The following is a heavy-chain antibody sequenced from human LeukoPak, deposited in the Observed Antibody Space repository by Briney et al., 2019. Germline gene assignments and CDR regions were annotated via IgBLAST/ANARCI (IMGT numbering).Heavy chain of an antibody. CDR3: ATGRSVFDY. Sequence: PSETLSLTCTVSGGSISSGGYYWSWLRQHPGKGLEWFRYIYYSGSTYYNPSLKSRVTMSADASKNQCSLKLSSVTAADTAVYYCATGRSVFDYWGQGTLVTVSS. V-gene: IGHV4-31*03. J-gene: IGHJ4*02. CDR1: GGSISSGGYY. CDR2: IYYSGST.